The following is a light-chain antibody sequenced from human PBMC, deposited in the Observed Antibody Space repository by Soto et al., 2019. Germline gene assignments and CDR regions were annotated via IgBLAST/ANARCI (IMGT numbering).Light chain of an antibody. CDR2: EGS. J-gene: IGLJ3*02. CDR1: SSDVGSYNL. CDR3: CSYAGSSSWV. Sequence: QSVLTQPASVSGSPGQWITISCTGTSSDVGSYNLVSWYQQHPGKAPKLMIYEGSKRPSGVSNRFSGSKSGNTASLTISGLQAEDEADYYCCSYAGSSSWVFGGGTKVTVL. V-gene: IGLV2-23*01.